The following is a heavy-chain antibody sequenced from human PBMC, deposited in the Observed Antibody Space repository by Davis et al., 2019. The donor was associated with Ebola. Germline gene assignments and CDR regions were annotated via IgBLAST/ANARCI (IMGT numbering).Heavy chain of an antibody. CDR1: GYTFTNYD. V-gene: IGHV1-8*01. J-gene: IGHJ5*01. D-gene: IGHD5-12*01. CDR3: ARGKKVARMGSWFDS. Sequence: AASVKVSCKASGYTFTNYDVHWVRQGTGQGLEWIGWMNPNSGNTGYGQKFQGTVTMTRNTSISTAYMELSSLTSEDTAVYYCARGKKVARMGSWFDSWGQGTLVTASS. CDR2: MNPNSGNT.